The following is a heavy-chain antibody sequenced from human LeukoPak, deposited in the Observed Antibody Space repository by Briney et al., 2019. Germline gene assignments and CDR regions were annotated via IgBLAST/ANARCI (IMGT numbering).Heavy chain of an antibody. D-gene: IGHD1-14*01. Sequence: PGGSLRLSCAASGFTFNTYSMDWVRQALGKGLEWVSYISSSSSNIYYADSVKGRFTISRDNAKNSLYLQMNSLRDEDTAVYYCAREGITAGVNLDYWGQGTLVTVSS. CDR2: ISSSSSNI. J-gene: IGHJ4*02. V-gene: IGHV3-48*02. CDR3: AREGITAGVNLDY. CDR1: GFTFNTYS.